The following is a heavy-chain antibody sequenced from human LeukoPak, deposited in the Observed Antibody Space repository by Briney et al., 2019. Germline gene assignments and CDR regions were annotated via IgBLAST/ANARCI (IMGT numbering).Heavy chain of an antibody. D-gene: IGHD3-22*01. V-gene: IGHV4-4*07. CDR1: GGSISSYY. J-gene: IGHJ4*02. CDR3: AREAYYYDSSGQNTLGY. CDR2: IYTSGST. Sequence: PSETLSLTCTVSGGSISSYYWSWIRQPAGKGLEWIGRIYTSGSTNYNPSLKSRVTMSVDTSKNQFSLKLSSVTAAVTAVYYCAREAYYYDSSGQNTLGYWGQGTLVTVSS.